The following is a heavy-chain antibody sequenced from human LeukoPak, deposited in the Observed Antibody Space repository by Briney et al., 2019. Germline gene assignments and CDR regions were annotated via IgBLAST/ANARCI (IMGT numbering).Heavy chain of an antibody. CDR2: SSSSGTYI. CDR1: GFTVSTYS. D-gene: IGHD4-17*01. J-gene: IGHJ2*01. Sequence: GGSLRLSCAASGFTVSTYSMNWVRQAPGKGLEWVSSSSSSGTYIYYADSVKGRFTISRDNAKNSLYLQMNSLRAEDTAVYYCARDMTTVRYWYFDLWGRGTLVTVSS. CDR3: ARDMTTVRYWYFDL. V-gene: IGHV3-21*01.